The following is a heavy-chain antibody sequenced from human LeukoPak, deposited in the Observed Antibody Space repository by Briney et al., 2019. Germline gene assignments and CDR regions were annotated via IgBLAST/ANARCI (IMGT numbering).Heavy chain of an antibody. Sequence: PSETLSLTCTVSGGSVSSGSYYWSWIRQPPGKGLEWIGYIYYSGSTNYNPSLKSRVTISVDTSKYQFSLKLSSVTAADTAVYHCAREAMYSYGNNFDYWGQGTLVTVSS. CDR3: AREAMYSYGNNFDY. J-gene: IGHJ4*02. CDR1: GGSVSSGSYY. D-gene: IGHD5-18*01. CDR2: IYYSGST. V-gene: IGHV4-61*01.